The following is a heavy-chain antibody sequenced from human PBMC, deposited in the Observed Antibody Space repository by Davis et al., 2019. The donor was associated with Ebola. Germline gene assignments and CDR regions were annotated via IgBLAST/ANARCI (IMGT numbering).Heavy chain of an antibody. CDR1: GFTFRSYG. CDR3: LGATTLNY. V-gene: IGHV3-33*08. CDR2: IWYDGSNK. Sequence: LSLTFAAPGFTFRSYGMHWVRQATGKGLEGVAVIWYDGSNKTYADSVKGRFTISRDNSKNTLYLQMNSLRAEDTAVYYCLGATTLNYWGQGPLVTVSS. J-gene: IGHJ4*02. D-gene: IGHD4-17*01.